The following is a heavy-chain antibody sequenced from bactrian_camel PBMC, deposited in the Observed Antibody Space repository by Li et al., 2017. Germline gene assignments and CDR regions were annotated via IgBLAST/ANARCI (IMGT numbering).Heavy chain of an antibody. V-gene: IGHV3S54*01. CDR2: IYTNGDLT. D-gene: IGHD4*01. J-gene: IGHJ6*01. CDR1: GDTASTVC. CDR3: VTGKTVDYAIAPFGY. Sequence: HVQLVESGGGSVQAGGSLRLSCKASGDTASTVCMGWFRQYPGQEREGVAAIYTNGDLTYYTASVKGRFTINRDNAKSTLYLQMNSLTSEDTALYYCVTGKTVDYAIAPFGYWGQGTQVTVS.